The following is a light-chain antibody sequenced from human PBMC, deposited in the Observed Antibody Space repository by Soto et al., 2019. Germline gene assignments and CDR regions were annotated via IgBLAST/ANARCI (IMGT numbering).Light chain of an antibody. CDR1: QGISSY. J-gene: IGKJ4*01. V-gene: IGKV1-9*01. Sequence: DIQLTQSPSFLSASVGDRVTITCRASQGISSYLAWYQQKPGKAPKLLIYAASTLQSGVPSRFSGSGSGTEFTLTISSLQPEEFATYYCQQLNSYLLTFGGGTKVDIK. CDR2: AAS. CDR3: QQLNSYLLT.